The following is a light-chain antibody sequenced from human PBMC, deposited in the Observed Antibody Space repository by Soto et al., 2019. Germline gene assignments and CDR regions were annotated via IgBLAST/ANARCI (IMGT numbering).Light chain of an antibody. V-gene: IGKV3-20*01. CDR3: QQYGTSPWA. CDR2: AAS. J-gene: IGKJ1*01. CDR1: QSVGRNY. Sequence: EIVLTQFPGTLSLSPGERATLSCRASQSVGRNYVAWYQQKPGQAPRVIIYAASNRASGIPDRFSGSGSGSDFTLTISRLEPEDFAVYYCQQYGTSPWAFGQGTKVGIK.